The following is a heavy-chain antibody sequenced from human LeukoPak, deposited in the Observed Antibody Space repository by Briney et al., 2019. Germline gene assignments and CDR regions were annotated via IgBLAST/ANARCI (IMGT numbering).Heavy chain of an antibody. Sequence: SETLSLTCTVSGGSISSSDYYWGWIRQPPGKGLEWIGNIYYTGSTYYNPSLKSRVTISVDTSKNRFSLKVSSLTATDTALYYCARQPMVVGYYYYYMDVWGKGTTVTVSS. V-gene: IGHV4-39*01. D-gene: IGHD4/OR15-4a*01. CDR2: IYYTGST. J-gene: IGHJ6*03. CDR1: GGSISSSDYY. CDR3: ARQPMVVGYYYYYMDV.